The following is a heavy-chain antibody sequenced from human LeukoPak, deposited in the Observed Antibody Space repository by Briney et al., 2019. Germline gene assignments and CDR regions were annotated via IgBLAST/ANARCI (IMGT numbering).Heavy chain of an antibody. V-gene: IGHV3-21*04. CDR2: ISSSSSYI. Sequence: GGSLRLSCAASRFTFSSYSMNWVRQAPGKGLEWVSSISSSSSYIYYADSVKGRFTISRDNSKNTLYLQMNSLRVEDTAVYYCAKHHRMAARLVYFDYWGQGTLVTVSS. D-gene: IGHD6-6*01. CDR3: AKHHRMAARLVYFDY. CDR1: RFTFSSYS. J-gene: IGHJ4*02.